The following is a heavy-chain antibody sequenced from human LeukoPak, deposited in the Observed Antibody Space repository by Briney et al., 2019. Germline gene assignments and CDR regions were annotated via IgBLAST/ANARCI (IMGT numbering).Heavy chain of an antibody. CDR1: GFTFSSYW. CDR2: INTDGSST. D-gene: IGHD6-13*01. J-gene: IGHJ4*02. Sequence: GVSLRLSCVVSGFTFSSYWMHWVRQAPGKGLVWVSRINTDGSSTNYADSVKGRFTISRDNVKNTVYLQMNSLRAEDTAVYYCATPGIRDQYDFDLWGQGTLVTVSS. V-gene: IGHV3-74*01. CDR3: ATPGIRDQYDFDL.